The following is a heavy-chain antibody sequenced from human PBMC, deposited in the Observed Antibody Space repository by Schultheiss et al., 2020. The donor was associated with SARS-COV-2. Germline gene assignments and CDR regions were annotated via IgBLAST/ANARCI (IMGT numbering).Heavy chain of an antibody. V-gene: IGHV3-21*01. CDR2: ISNSHYI. Sequence: GGSLRLSCAASGFTFSSYAMNWVRQAPGKGLEWVSSISNSHYILYADSVKGRFTISRDNAKNTLYLQMNSLRVEDTAVYYCVKDWGLLDGDYWGQGTLVTVSS. J-gene: IGHJ4*02. CDR1: GFTFSSYA. D-gene: IGHD3-16*01. CDR3: VKDWGLLDGDY.